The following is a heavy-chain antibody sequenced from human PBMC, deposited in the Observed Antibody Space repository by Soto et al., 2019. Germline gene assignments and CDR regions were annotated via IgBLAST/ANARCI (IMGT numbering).Heavy chain of an antibody. CDR2: TYYRSKWYN. CDR3: ARDPAAAGTRDYYYGMDV. V-gene: IGHV6-1*01. D-gene: IGHD6-13*01. CDR1: GDSVSSNSAA. J-gene: IGHJ6*02. Sequence: SQTLSLTCAISGDSVSSNSAAWNWIRQSPSRGLEWLGRTYYRSKWYNDYAVSVKSRITINPDTSKNQFSLQLNSVTPEGTAVYYCARDPAAAGTRDYYYGMDVWGQGTTVTVSS.